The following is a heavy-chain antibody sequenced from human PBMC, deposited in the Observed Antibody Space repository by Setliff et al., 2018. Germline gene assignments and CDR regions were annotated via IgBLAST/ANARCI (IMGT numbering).Heavy chain of an antibody. D-gene: IGHD6-13*01. CDR1: GYSISSGYY. Sequence: SETLSLTCAVSGYSISSGYYGGWIRQPPGKGLEWIVSIYHSGSTYYNPSLKSRVTISVDTSKNQFSLKLSSVTAADTAVYYCARSAGYSSSWYNYYYGMDVWGQGTTVTVSS. CDR2: IYHSGST. CDR3: ARSAGYSSSWYNYYYGMDV. J-gene: IGHJ6*02. V-gene: IGHV4-38-2*01.